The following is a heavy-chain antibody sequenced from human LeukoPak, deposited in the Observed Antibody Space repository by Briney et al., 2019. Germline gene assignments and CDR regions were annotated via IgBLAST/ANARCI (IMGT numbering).Heavy chain of an antibody. CDR1: GGTFSSYA. D-gene: IGHD6-13*01. J-gene: IGHJ4*02. CDR2: IIPIFGTA. CDR3: ARPTLAAAGSFDY. V-gene: IGHV1-69*13. Sequence: SVKVSCKASGGTFSSYAISWVRQAPGQGLEWMGGIIPIFGTANYAQKFQGRVTITADESTSTAHMELSSLRSEDTAVYYCARPTLAAAGSFDYWGQGTLVAASS.